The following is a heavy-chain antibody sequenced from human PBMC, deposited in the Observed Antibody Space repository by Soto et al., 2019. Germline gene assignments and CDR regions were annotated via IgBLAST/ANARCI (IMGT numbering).Heavy chain of an antibody. CDR3: AKASGWFGEFDY. CDR2: ISGSGGST. CDR1: GLTFSSYA. J-gene: IGHJ4*02. Sequence: EVQLLESGGGLVQPGGSLRLSCAASGLTFSSYAMSWVRQAPGKGLEWVSAISGSGGSTYYADSVKGRFTISRDNSTNTLYLQMNSLRAEDTDVYYCAKASGWFGEFDYWGQGTLVTVSS. V-gene: IGHV3-23*01. D-gene: IGHD3-10*01.